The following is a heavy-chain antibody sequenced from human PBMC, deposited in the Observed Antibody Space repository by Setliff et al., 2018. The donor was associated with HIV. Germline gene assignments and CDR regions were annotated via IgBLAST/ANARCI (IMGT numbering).Heavy chain of an antibody. D-gene: IGHD2-15*01. Sequence: GESLTISCAASGFTFSRYEMNWVRQAPGKGLEWVSYISGSGITIHYADSVKGRFTISRDNAKNSLYLQMNSLRAEDTAVYYCVRLVTPFTSSWPDYYYYDSDVWGQGATVTVSS. CDR1: GFTFSRYE. CDR2: ISGSGITI. J-gene: IGHJ6*02. CDR3: VRLVTPFTSSWPDYYYYDSDV. V-gene: IGHV3-48*03.